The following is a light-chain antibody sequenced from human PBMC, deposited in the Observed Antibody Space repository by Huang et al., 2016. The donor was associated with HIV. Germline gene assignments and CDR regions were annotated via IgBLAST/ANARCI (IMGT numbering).Light chain of an antibody. V-gene: IGKV3-20*01. J-gene: IGKJ5*01. Sequence: EIVLTQSPGTLSLSPGERATLACRASQDISNRYLAWYQQKPGQAPRLLIDGASSRATGIPDMFGGSGSETDCTRIISRLEPEDFAVYYCQQYGRSPITFGQGTRLEIK. CDR2: GAS. CDR3: QQYGRSPIT. CDR1: QDISNRY.